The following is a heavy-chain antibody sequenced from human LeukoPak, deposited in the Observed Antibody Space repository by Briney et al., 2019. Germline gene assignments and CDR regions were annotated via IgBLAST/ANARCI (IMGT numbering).Heavy chain of an antibody. CDR3: ARVGKAYSSGWYYFDY. D-gene: IGHD6-19*01. J-gene: IGHJ4*02. V-gene: IGHV3-33*01. CDR1: GFTFSSYG. CDR2: IWYDGSNK. Sequence: GGSLRLSCAASGFTFSSYGMHCVRQAPGKGLEWVAVIWYDGSNKYYADSVKGRFTISRDNSKNTLYLQMNSLRAEDTAVYYCARVGKAYSSGWYYFDYWGQGTLVTVSS.